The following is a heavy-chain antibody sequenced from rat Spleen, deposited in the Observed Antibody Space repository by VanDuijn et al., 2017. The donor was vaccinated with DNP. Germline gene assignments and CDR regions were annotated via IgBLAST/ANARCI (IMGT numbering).Heavy chain of an antibody. J-gene: IGHJ4*01. V-gene: IGHV5-31*01. CDR2: ITSSGGST. D-gene: IGHD1-12*02. CDR1: GFTFNNYW. CDR3: ATHGSYYYYAMDA. Sequence: EVQLVESGGDLVQPGRSLKLSCVASGFTFNNYWMTWIRQVPGKGLEWVASITSSGGSTYYPDSVKGRFTISRDNAKNTLYLQMDSLRSEDTATYYCATHGSYYYYAMDAWGQGTSVTVSA.